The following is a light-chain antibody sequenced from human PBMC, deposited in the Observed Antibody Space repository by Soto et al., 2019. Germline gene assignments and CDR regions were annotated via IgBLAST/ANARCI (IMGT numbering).Light chain of an antibody. J-gene: IGKJ1*01. CDR3: MQSRQTPPA. CDR1: QSLLHSNGYNY. V-gene: IGKV2-28*01. CDR2: LGS. Sequence: DLVMTQSPLSLPVTPGEPASISCRSSQSLLHSNGYNYLDWYLQKPGQSPQVLIYLGSNRASGVPDRFSGSGSGTDFTLKISRVEAEDVGVYYCMQSRQTPPAFGQGTKVEIK.